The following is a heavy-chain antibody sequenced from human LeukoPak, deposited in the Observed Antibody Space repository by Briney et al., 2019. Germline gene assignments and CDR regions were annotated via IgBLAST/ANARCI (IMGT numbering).Heavy chain of an antibody. CDR2: ISSSGSTI. Sequence: PGGSLRLSCVASGFAFSRSWMSWVRQAPGKGLEWVSYISSSGSTIYYADSVKGRFTISRDNAKNSLYLQMNSLRAEDTAVYYCAELGITMIGGVWGEGTTVTISS. D-gene: IGHD3-10*02. CDR3: AELGITMIGGV. CDR1: GFAFSRSW. V-gene: IGHV3-48*03. J-gene: IGHJ6*04.